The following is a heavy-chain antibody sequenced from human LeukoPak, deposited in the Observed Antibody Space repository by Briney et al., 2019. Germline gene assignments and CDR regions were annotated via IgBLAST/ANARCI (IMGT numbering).Heavy chain of an antibody. CDR1: GFTFSSYW. Sequence: TGGSLRLSCAASGFTFSSYWLSRVRQAPGKGLEWVANIKQDGSETYYVDSVKGRFTISRDNAKSSLYLQMNSLRAEDTAVYYCARDSNWGSDYWGQGTLVTVSS. CDR3: ARDSNWGSDY. CDR2: IKQDGSET. J-gene: IGHJ4*02. V-gene: IGHV3-7*04. D-gene: IGHD7-27*01.